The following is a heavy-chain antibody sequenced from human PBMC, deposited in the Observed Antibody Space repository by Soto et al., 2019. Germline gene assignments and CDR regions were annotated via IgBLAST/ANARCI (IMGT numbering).Heavy chain of an antibody. CDR3: ARINYYDSSGYFQTPWFDP. D-gene: IGHD3-22*01. CDR2: ISYDGSNK. V-gene: IGHV3-30-3*01. Sequence: QVQLVESGGGVVQPGRSLRLSCAASGFTFSSYAMHWVRQAPGKGLEWVAVISYDGSNKYYADSVKGRFTISRDNSKKTLYLQMNSLRAEDTAVYYCARINYYDSSGYFQTPWFDPWGQGTLVTVSS. J-gene: IGHJ5*02. CDR1: GFTFSSYA.